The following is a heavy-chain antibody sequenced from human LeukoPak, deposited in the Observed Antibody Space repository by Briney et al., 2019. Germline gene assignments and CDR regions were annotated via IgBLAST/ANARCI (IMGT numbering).Heavy chain of an antibody. J-gene: IGHJ6*03. Sequence: GASVKVSCKASGYTFTSYGISWVRQAPGQGLEWMGWISAYNGNTNYAQKLQGRVTMTTDTSTSTAHMELRSLRSDDTAVYYCARRKRIMVRGVPHYYYYYMDVWGKGTTVTVSS. CDR1: GYTFTSYG. V-gene: IGHV1-18*01. CDR2: ISAYNGNT. D-gene: IGHD3-10*01. CDR3: ARRKRIMVRGVPHYYYYYMDV.